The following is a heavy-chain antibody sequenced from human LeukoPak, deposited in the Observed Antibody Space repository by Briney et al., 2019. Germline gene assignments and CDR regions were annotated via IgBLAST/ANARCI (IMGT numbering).Heavy chain of an antibody. CDR3: ARDGYRLSGYFYYMDV. V-gene: IGHV1-8*01. CDR1: GYTFTGYN. CDR2: MNPNSGNT. Sequence: ASVKVSCKASGYTFTGYNINWVRQATGQGLEWMGWMNPNSGNTGYAQKFQGRVSMTTTTSISTAYMELRSLRSDDTAVYYCARDGYRLSGYFYYMDVWGKGTTVTVSS. J-gene: IGHJ6*03. D-gene: IGHD2-2*03.